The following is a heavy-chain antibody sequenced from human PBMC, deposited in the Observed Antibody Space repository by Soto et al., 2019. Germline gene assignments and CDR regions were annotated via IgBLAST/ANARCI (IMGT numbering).Heavy chain of an antibody. J-gene: IGHJ6*02. D-gene: IGHD5-12*01. CDR3: ARSPLRIIVATTYYYYYVMDV. Sequence: PSETQSLTCAVYGKSFRGYYLVWNRQPPGKGLERIREINHRRSTNYNPSLKSRVTISVDTSKNQFSLKLSSVTAADTAVYYCARSPLRIIVATTYYYYYVMDVWGQGTTVTVSS. V-gene: IGHV4-34*01. CDR1: GKSFRGYY. CDR2: INHRRST.